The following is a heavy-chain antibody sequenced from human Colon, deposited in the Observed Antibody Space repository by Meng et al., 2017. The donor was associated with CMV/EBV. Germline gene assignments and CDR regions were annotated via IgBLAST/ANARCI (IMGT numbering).Heavy chain of an antibody. CDR1: GLTLSSMY. D-gene: IGHD2-8*01. J-gene: IGHJ4*02. V-gene: IGHV3-66*02. Sequence: GGSLRLSCAGSGLTLSSMYMHWVRQAPGKGLEWVSVFYSGYTTDYADYLKGRFTVSSDNSKNTLYLQMNSLRPDDTAVYYCARGRRYCPSSSCYYFDHWGQGTAVTVSS. CDR2: FYSGYTT. CDR3: ARGRRYCPSSSCYYFDH.